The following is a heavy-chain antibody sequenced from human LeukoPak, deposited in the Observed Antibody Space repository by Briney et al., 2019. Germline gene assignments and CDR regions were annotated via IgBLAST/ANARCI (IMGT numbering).Heavy chain of an antibody. J-gene: IGHJ3*02. CDR1: RCPLRRCGYY. CDR3: ARQRKRMIVVVSRGGNAFDI. D-gene: IGHD3-22*01. V-gene: IGHV4-31*03. Sequence: LQNLSLTCTFSRCPLRRCGYYLNWIRPPPGKGLEWNGYHYYSGSTYYNPSLKSRVTISVDTSKNQFSLKLSSVTAADTAVYYCARQRKRMIVVVSRGGNAFDIWGQGTMVTVSS. CDR2: HYYSGST.